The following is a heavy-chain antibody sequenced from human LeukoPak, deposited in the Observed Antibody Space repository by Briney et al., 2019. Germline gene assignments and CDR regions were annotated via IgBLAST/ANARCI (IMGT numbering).Heavy chain of an antibody. V-gene: IGHV3-48*03. CDR3: ARKRLADLGDDTSFGGTPFDS. CDR2: ITSGGRVI. J-gene: IGHJ4*02. Sequence: TGGSLRLSCVASGFTFKTYHMNWVRQAPGKGLEWLSGITSGGRVIYYADSVKGRFTISRDDAMNSVFLQMSGLTVDGTAVYYCARKRLADLGDDTSFGGTPFDSWGQGTLVIVSS. CDR1: GFTFKTYH. D-gene: IGHD3-16*01.